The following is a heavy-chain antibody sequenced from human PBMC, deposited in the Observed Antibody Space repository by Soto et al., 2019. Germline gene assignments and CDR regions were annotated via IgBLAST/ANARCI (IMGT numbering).Heavy chain of an antibody. Sequence: GGSLRLSCAASGFTFSAYAMTWVRQPPGKGLEWVSDISGSGGRTFHADSVKGRFTISRDNSKNTLYLQMNNLRADDTAVYYCAKAHYSNYVPYYYAMDVWGQATTVTVSS. CDR3: AKAHYSNYVPYYYAMDV. D-gene: IGHD4-4*01. CDR1: GFTFSAYA. J-gene: IGHJ6*02. V-gene: IGHV3-23*01. CDR2: ISGSGGRT.